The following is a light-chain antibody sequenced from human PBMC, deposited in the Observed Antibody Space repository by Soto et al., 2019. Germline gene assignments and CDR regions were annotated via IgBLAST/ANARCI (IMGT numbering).Light chain of an antibody. CDR3: QQRANWPLTT. V-gene: IGKV3-11*01. J-gene: IGKJ5*01. Sequence: EIVLTQSPATLSFSPGVRATLLRRASQSVSNFLAWYQQKPGQAPRLLINDASNRATGIPARFSGSGSGTDFTLTIRSLEPEDFAIYYCQQRANWPLTTFGHGTRLENK. CDR2: DAS. CDR1: QSVSNF.